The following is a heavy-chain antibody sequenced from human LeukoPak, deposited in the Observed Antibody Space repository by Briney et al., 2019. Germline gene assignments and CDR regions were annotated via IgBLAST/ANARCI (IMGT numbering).Heavy chain of an antibody. J-gene: IGHJ5*02. CDR1: GGYISSSNYY. CDR2: IFYSGST. D-gene: IGHD2-21*02. CDR3: ARHCGGDCSWFDP. V-gene: IGHV4-39*06. Sequence: SETLSLTCTVSGGYISSSNYYWVWIRQPPGKGLEWVASIFYSGSTYFNPSLKSRVTISVDTSKNQFPLKLSSVTAADTAVYYCARHCGGDCSWFDPWGQGTLVTVSS.